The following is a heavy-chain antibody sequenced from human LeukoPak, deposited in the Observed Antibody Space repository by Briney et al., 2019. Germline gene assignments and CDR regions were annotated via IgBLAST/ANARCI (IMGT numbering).Heavy chain of an antibody. J-gene: IGHJ2*01. CDR2: INHSGST. D-gene: IGHD3-9*01. CDR3: ARGPGYFDWLLYFAPRNWYFDL. CDR1: GGSFSGYY. V-gene: IGHV4-34*01. Sequence: PSETLSLTCAVYGGSFSGYYWSWIRQPPGKGLEWIGEINHSGSTNYNPSLKSRVIISVDTSKNQFSLKLSSVTAADTAVYYCARGPGYFDWLLYFAPRNWYFDLWGRGTLVTVSS.